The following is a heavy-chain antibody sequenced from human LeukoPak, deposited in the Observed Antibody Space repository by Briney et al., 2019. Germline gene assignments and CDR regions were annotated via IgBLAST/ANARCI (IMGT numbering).Heavy chain of an antibody. CDR3: ARGVTGTPDAFDI. Sequence: GGSLRLSCAGSGFTFSSYSMNWVRQAPGKGLEWVSSISSSSSYIYYADSVKGRFTISRDNAKNSLYLQMNSLRAEDTAVYYCARGVTGTPDAFDIWGQGTMVTVSS. CDR1: GFTFSSYS. CDR2: ISSSSSYI. V-gene: IGHV3-21*01. D-gene: IGHD1-7*01. J-gene: IGHJ3*02.